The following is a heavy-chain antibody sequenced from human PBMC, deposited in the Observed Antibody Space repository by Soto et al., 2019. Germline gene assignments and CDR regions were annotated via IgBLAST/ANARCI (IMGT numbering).Heavy chain of an antibody. J-gene: IGHJ5*02. V-gene: IGHV1-2*02. D-gene: IGHD6-19*01. CDR1: GYTFTGYY. Sequence: ASVKVSCKASGYTFTGYYMHWVRQAPGQGLEWMGWINPNSGGTNYAQKFQGRVTMTRDTSISTAYMELSRLRSDDTAVYHCARTGYSSGWYGNWFDPWGQGTLVTVSS. CDR2: INPNSGGT. CDR3: ARTGYSSGWYGNWFDP.